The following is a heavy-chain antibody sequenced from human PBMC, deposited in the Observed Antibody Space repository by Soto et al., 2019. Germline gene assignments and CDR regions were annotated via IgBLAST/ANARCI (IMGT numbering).Heavy chain of an antibody. CDR2: IYHSGST. Sequence: QVQLQGSGPGLVKPSETLSLTCGVSGGSISSYYWSWIRQTPGKGLEWIGHIYHSGSTNYNPALKSRVTISVDTSKNQFSLKLSSVTAADTAVYYGARGGLDGYKYDYWGQGTLVTVS. J-gene: IGHJ4*02. V-gene: IGHV4-59*01. D-gene: IGHD5-12*01. CDR1: GGSISSYY. CDR3: ARGGLDGYKYDY.